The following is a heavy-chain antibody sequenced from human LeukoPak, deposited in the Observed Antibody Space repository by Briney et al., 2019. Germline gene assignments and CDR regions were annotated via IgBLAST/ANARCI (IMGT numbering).Heavy chain of an antibody. Sequence: SETLSLTCTVSGGSIRSSNYYWGWIRQPPGKGLEWIGRIHTSGSTNYNPSLKSRVTMSVDTSKNQFSLKLSSVTAADTAVYYCAREGDQLRYFDWLPYDAFDIWGPGTMVTVSS. CDR2: IHTSGST. J-gene: IGHJ3*02. V-gene: IGHV4-39*07. CDR1: GGSIRSSNYY. D-gene: IGHD3-9*01. CDR3: AREGDQLRYFDWLPYDAFDI.